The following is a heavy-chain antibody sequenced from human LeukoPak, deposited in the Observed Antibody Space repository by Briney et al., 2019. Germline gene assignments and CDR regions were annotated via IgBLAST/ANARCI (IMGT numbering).Heavy chain of an antibody. CDR3: ARDQGGDVEGRVIWFDP. V-gene: IGHV1-69*04. CDR1: GGTFSSYT. D-gene: IGHD2-21*02. J-gene: IGHJ5*02. CDR2: IIPILGIA. Sequence: GASVKVSCKASGGTFSSYTISWVRQASGQGLEWMGRIIPILGIANYAQKFQGRVTITADKSTSTAYMELSSLRSEDTAVYYCARDQGGDVEGRVIWFDPWGQGTLVTVSS.